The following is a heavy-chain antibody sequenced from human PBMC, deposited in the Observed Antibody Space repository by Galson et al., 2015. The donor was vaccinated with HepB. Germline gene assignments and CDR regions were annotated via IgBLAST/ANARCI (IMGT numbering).Heavy chain of an antibody. D-gene: IGHD6-19*01. J-gene: IGHJ6*02. CDR3: ARANKVSSGWTRYYYYGMDV. CDR1: GFTFSDYY. V-gene: IGHV3-11*06. Sequence: SLRLSCAASGFTFSDYYMSWIRQAPGKGLEWVSYISSSSSYTNYADSVKGRFTISRDNAKNSLYLQMNSLRAEDTAVYYCARANKVSSGWTRYYYYGMDVWGQGTTVTVSS. CDR2: ISSSSSYT.